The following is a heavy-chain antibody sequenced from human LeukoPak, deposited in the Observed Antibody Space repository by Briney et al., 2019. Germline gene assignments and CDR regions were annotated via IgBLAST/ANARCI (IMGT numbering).Heavy chain of an antibody. V-gene: IGHV4-4*07. CDR3: ARVSLVRGAPDYYFDY. J-gene: IGHJ4*02. CDR2: IYTSGST. Sequence: PSETLSLTFTVSGDSISNYYWSWIRQPAGKGLEWIGRIYTSGSTNYNPSLKSRVTMSVDTSKNQFSLKLSSVTAADTAVYYCARVSLVRGAPDYYFDYWGQGTLVTVSS. D-gene: IGHD3-10*01. CDR1: GDSISNYY.